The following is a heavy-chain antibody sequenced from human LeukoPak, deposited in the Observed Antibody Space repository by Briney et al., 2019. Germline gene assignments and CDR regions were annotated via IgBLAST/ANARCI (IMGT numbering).Heavy chain of an antibody. V-gene: IGHV1-46*01. Sequence: ASVKVSCKASGYTFTSYYMHWVRQAPGQGLEWMGIINPSGGSTSYAQKFQGRVTMTRDTSTSTVYMELSSLRSEDTAVYYCARGGETNWNPKSYYYYHYMDVWGKGTTVTVSS. CDR3: ARGGETNWNPKSYYYYHYMDV. J-gene: IGHJ6*03. D-gene: IGHD1-1*01. CDR1: GYTFTSYY. CDR2: INPSGGST.